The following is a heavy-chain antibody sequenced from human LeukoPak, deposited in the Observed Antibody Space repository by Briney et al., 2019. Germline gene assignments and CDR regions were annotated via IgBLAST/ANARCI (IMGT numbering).Heavy chain of an antibody. CDR3: AGGLFLSGYLDAFDI. Sequence: PGGSLRLSCAASGFTVSNKYMTWVRQAPGKGLEWVSLIYRDGRTYYADSVKGRCTISRDNSKNTLYLQMDSLRVEDTAMYYCAGGLFLSGYLDAFDIWGQGTVVTVSS. CDR1: GFTVSNKY. D-gene: IGHD3-22*01. J-gene: IGHJ3*02. V-gene: IGHV3-53*01. CDR2: IYRDGRT.